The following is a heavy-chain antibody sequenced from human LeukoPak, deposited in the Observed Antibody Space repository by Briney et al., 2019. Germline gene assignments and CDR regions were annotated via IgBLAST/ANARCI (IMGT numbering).Heavy chain of an antibody. CDR2: ISSNGGST. V-gene: IGHV3-64D*06. CDR1: GFTFSSYA. Sequence: GGSLRLSCAASGFTFSSYAMSWVRQAPGKGLEYVSAISSNGGSTYYADSVKGRFTISRDNSKNTLYLQMSSLRAEDTAVYYCVKNIVGATTFADYWGQGTLVTVSS. D-gene: IGHD1-26*01. CDR3: VKNIVGATTFADY. J-gene: IGHJ4*02.